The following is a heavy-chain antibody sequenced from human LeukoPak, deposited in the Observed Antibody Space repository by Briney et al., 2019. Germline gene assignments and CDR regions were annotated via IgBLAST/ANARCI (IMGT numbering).Heavy chain of an antibody. V-gene: IGHV3-64*01. CDR3: AREVAYYDY. Sequence: GRSLRLSCAASGFTFSRFPMHWVRQAPGRGLEYVSAISSDGGATYYANSVRGRFTISRDNSRNTLYLQMGSLRAEDMAMYYCAREVAYYDYWGQGTLVTVSS. CDR1: GFTFSRFP. J-gene: IGHJ4*02. D-gene: IGHD2-15*01. CDR2: ISSDGGAT.